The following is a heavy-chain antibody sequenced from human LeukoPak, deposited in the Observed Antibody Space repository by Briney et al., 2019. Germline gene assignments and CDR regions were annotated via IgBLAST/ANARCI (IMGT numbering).Heavy chain of an antibody. V-gene: IGHV5-51*01. CDR3: ARHGSIGARLSCFDY. CDR2: IYPGDSDT. J-gene: IGHJ4*02. D-gene: IGHD6-6*01. CDR1: GYIFTNYW. Sequence: GESLKISCKGSGYIFTNYWIGWVRQMPGKGLEWMGIIYPGDSDTRYSPSFQGQVTISADKSISTAYLQWSSLKASDTAMYYCARHGSIGARLSCFDYWGQGTLVTVSS.